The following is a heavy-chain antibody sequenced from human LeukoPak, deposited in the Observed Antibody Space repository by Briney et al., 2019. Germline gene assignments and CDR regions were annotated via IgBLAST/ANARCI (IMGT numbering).Heavy chain of an antibody. CDR1: GFTFSSYS. Sequence: GRSLRLSCAASGFTFSSYSMNWVRQAPGKGLEWVSSISSSSSYIYYADSVKGRFTISRDNAKNSLYLQMNSLRAEDTAVYYCAREHQWLAFDYWGQGTLVTVSS. D-gene: IGHD6-19*01. CDR2: ISSSSSYI. J-gene: IGHJ4*02. CDR3: AREHQWLAFDY. V-gene: IGHV3-21*01.